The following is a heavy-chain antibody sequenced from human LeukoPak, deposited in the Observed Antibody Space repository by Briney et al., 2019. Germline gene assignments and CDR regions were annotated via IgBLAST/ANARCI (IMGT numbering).Heavy chain of an antibody. CDR3: AAGTYSSSWFDY. V-gene: IGHV3-53*04. J-gene: IGHJ4*02. CDR2: IYSGGNT. Sequence: PGGSLRLSCAASGITVSSNYMSWVRQTPGKGLEWVSVIYSGGNTYYADSVKGRFTISRHNSKNTLYLHMNSLRPEDTAVYYCAAGTYSSSWFDYWGQGTLVTVSS. CDR1: GITVSSNY. D-gene: IGHD6-13*01.